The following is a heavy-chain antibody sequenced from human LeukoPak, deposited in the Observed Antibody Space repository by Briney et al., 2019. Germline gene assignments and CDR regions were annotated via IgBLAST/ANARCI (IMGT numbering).Heavy chain of an antibody. V-gene: IGHV4-61*02. Sequence: SKTLSLTCTVSGGSISSGSYYWSWIRQPAGKGLEWIGRIYTSGSTNYNPSLKSRVTISVDTSKNQFSLKLSSVTAADTAVYYCARDLASGMIVVVPSWFDPWGQGTLVTVSS. J-gene: IGHJ5*02. CDR3: ARDLASGMIVVVPSWFDP. CDR1: GGSISSGSYY. D-gene: IGHD3-22*01. CDR2: IYTSGST.